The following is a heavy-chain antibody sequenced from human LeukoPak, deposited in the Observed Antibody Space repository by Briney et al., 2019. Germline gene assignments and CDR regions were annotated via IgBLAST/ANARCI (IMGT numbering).Heavy chain of an antibody. V-gene: IGHV4-61*05. CDR2: IYYSGST. CDR3: ARVVSSSWYRGYYFDY. CDR1: GGSISSSSYY. D-gene: IGHD6-13*01. J-gene: IGHJ4*02. Sequence: SETLSLTCTVSGGSISSSSYYWSWIRQPPGKGLEWIGYIYYSGSTNYNPSLKSRVTISVDTSKNQFSLKLSSVTAADTAVYYCARVVSSSWYRGYYFDYWGQGTLVTVSS.